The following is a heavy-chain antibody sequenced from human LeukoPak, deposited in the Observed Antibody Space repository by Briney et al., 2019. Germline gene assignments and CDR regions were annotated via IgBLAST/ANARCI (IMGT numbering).Heavy chain of an antibody. D-gene: IGHD6-6*01. V-gene: IGHV1-24*01. J-gene: IGHJ4*02. Sequence: ASVKVSCKVSGYTLTELSMHWVRQAPGKGLEWMGGFDPEDGETIYAQKFQGRVTMTEDTSTDTAYMELSSLRSEDTAVYYCAIPLGIAARPGFDYWGQGTLVTVSS. CDR3: AIPLGIAARPGFDY. CDR1: GYTLTELS. CDR2: FDPEDGET.